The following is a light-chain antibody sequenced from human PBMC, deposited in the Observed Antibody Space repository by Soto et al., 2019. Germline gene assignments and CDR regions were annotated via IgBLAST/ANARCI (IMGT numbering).Light chain of an antibody. CDR1: QSVSSSY. CDR2: DAS. J-gene: IGKJ5*01. CDR3: QQRSNWPLT. V-gene: IGKV3D-20*02. Sequence: EIFLTQSPSTLSLSAEEIATLSWRASQSVSSSYLAWYQQKPGQAPRLLIYDASNRATGIPARFSGSGSGTDFTLTISSLEPEDFAVYYCQQRSNWPLTFGQGTRL.